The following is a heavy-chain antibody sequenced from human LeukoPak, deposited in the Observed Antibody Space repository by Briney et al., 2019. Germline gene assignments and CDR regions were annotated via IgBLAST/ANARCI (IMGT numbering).Heavy chain of an antibody. CDR2: INPSGGST. Sequence: ASVEVSCKASGYTFTSYYMHWLRQAPGQGLEWMGIINPSGGSTSYAQTFQGRVTMTRDTSTSTVYMELSSLRSEDTAVYYCARWTSYYDFWGTDYALDIWGQGTMVTVSS. CDR1: GYTFTSYY. D-gene: IGHD3-3*01. J-gene: IGHJ3*02. V-gene: IGHV1-46*01. CDR3: ARWTSYYDFWGTDYALDI.